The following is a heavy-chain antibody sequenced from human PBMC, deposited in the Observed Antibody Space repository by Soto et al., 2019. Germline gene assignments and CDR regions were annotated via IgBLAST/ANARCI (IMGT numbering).Heavy chain of an antibody. CDR2: ISAYNGNT. J-gene: IGHJ5*02. CDR1: GYTFTSYG. CDR3: ARSLIGITIFEGGVVVGAPTVIDIPNPLQSLP. V-gene: IGHV1-18*01. Sequence: GASVKVSCKASGYTFTSYGISWVRQAPGQGLEWMGWISAYNGNTNYAQKLQGRVTMTTDTSTSTAYMELRSLRSDDTAVYYCARSLIGITIFEGGVVVGAPTVIDIPNPLQSLPWG. D-gene: IGHD3-3*01.